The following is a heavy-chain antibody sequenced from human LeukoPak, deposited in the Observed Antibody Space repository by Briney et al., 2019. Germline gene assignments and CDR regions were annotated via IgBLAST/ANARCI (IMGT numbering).Heavy chain of an antibody. V-gene: IGHV3-23*01. D-gene: IGHD3-22*01. J-gene: IGHJ3*02. CDR2: ISGSGGST. CDR3: AKSTDYYDSSGYNWPI. CDR1: GFTFSSYA. Sequence: GGSLRLSCAASGFTFSSYAMSWVRQAPGKGLEWVSAISGSGGSTYYADSVKGRFTISRDNSKNTLYLQMNSLRAEDTAVYYCAKSTDYYDSSGYNWPIWGQGTVVTVSS.